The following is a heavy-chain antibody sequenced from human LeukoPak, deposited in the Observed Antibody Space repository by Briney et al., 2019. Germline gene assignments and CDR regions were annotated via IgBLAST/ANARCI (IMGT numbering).Heavy chain of an antibody. Sequence: SVKVSCKASGGTFSSYAISWVRQAPGQGLEWMGGIIPIFGTANYAQKFQGRVTITADESTSTAYMELSSLRSEDTAVCYCARGTSLGELSFIDCWGQGTLVTVSS. J-gene: IGHJ4*02. CDR3: ARGTSLGELSFIDC. CDR2: IIPIFGTA. CDR1: GGTFSSYA. D-gene: IGHD3-16*02. V-gene: IGHV1-69*13.